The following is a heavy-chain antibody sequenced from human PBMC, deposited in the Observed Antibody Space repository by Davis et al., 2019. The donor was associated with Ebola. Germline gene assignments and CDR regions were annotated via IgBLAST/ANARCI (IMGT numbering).Heavy chain of an antibody. CDR3: ARENSGSYDRAFDI. CDR1: GYTFTSYG. CDR2: IIPIFGTA. V-gene: IGHV1-69*13. J-gene: IGHJ3*02. D-gene: IGHD1-26*01. Sequence: SVKVSCKASGYTFTSYGISWVRQAPGQGLEWMGGIIPIFGTANYAQKFQGRVTITADESTSTAYMELSSLRSEDTAVYYCARENSGSYDRAFDIWGQGTMVTVSS.